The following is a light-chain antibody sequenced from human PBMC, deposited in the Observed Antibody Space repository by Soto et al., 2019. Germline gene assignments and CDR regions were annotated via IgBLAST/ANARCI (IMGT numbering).Light chain of an antibody. J-gene: IGLJ1*01. V-gene: IGLV2-23*02. Sequence: QSALTQPASVSGSPGQSITISCSGTSSDVGSYNLVSWYQQHPGQAPKLMIYDVSKRPSGLSNRFSGSKSGSTASLTISGLQAEDEADYYCCSYAGSSALYVFGTGTKLTVL. CDR3: CSYAGSSALYV. CDR2: DVS. CDR1: SSDVGSYNL.